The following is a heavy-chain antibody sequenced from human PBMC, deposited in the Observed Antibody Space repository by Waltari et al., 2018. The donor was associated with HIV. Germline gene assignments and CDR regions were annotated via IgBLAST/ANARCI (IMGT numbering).Heavy chain of an antibody. D-gene: IGHD7-27*01. CDR2: MTVSGGST. J-gene: IGHJ4*02. CDR1: GFTFSSYA. V-gene: IGHV3-23*01. CDR3: ARQSLGSFDY. Sequence: EVQLLESGGGLVQPGGSLRLSCATSGFTFSSYAMSWVRQAPRKGVVWVSEMTVSGGSTYYADSVKGRFTISRDNSKNTLYLQMDSLRAEDTAVYYCARQSLGSFDYWGQGTLVTVSS.